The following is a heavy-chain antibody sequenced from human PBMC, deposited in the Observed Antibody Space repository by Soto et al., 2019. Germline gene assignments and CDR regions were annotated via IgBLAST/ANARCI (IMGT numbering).Heavy chain of an antibody. Sequence: EVQLVESGGGLVHPGRSLRLSCAASGFTFDDYAMHWVRQAPGKGLEWVSSISWNSGDIGYADSVKGRFTISRDNAKNSLYLQMNRLRAEDTALYYCGKGNFAYYYYYMDVWGKGTTVTVSS. CDR1: GFTFDDYA. V-gene: IGHV3-9*01. CDR2: ISWNSGDI. J-gene: IGHJ6*03. CDR3: GKGNFAYYYYYMDV.